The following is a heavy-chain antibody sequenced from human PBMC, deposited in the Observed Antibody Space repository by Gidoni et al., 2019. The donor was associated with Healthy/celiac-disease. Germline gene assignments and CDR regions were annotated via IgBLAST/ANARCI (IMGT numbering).Heavy chain of an antibody. V-gene: IGHV3-9*01. D-gene: IGHD2-15*01. CDR2: ISWNSGSI. J-gene: IGHJ6*02. Sequence: EVQLVESGGGLVQPGRSLRLSCAASGFTFDAYAMHWVRQAPGKGLEWVSGISWNSGSIGYADSVKGRFTISRDNAKNSLYLQMNSLRAEDTALYYCAKAYGGYYYYGMDVWGQGTTVTVSS. CDR3: AKAYGGYYYYGMDV. CDR1: GFTFDAYA.